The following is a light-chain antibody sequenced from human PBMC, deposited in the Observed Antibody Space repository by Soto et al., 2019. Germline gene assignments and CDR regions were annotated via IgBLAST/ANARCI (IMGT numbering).Light chain of an antibody. Sequence: QSVLTQPASVSGSPGQSITISCTGTSSDVGAYNYVSWHQQHPGKAPKLLIYGVSYRPSGVSNRFSGSKSGNRASLTISGLQAADDADYYCSSYTRSSTWVFGGGTKLTVL. J-gene: IGLJ3*02. CDR2: GVS. CDR3: SSYTRSSTWV. V-gene: IGLV2-14*01. CDR1: SSDVGAYNY.